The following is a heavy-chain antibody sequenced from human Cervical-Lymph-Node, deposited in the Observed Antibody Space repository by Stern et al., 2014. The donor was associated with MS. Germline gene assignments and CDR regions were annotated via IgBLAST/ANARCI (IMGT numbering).Heavy chain of an antibody. Sequence: VQQVQTGAEVKKPWASVKVSCKASGYTFTSYGSSWVRQAPGQGLEWRGWISAYNGNTNNAQKLQGRVTMTTDTSTSTAYMELRSLRSDDTAVYYCARGLLGSENAFDIWGQGTMVTVSS. CDR1: GYTFTSYG. D-gene: IGHD2-15*01. CDR2: ISAYNGNT. V-gene: IGHV1-18*01. CDR3: ARGLLGSENAFDI. J-gene: IGHJ3*02.